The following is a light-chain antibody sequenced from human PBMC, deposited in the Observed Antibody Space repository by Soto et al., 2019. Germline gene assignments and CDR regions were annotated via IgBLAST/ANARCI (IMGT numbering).Light chain of an antibody. J-gene: IGLJ1*01. CDR2: EVS. Sequence: QSVLTQPASVSGSPGQSITISCTGTSSDVGGYNSVSWYQQHPGNAPTLMIYEVSNRPSGVSDRFSGSKSGNTASLTISGLQAEDEADYYCCSYTSSTTYVFGTGTKVTVL. CDR3: CSYTSSTTYV. V-gene: IGLV2-14*01. CDR1: SSDVGGYNS.